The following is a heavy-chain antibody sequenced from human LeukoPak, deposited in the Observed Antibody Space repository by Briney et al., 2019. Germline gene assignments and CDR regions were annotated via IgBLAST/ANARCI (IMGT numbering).Heavy chain of an antibody. CDR3: ARRAMIVVATPAVDY. CDR1: GFTFDECG. V-gene: IGHV3-20*04. D-gene: IGHD3-22*01. J-gene: IGHJ4*02. Sequence: GGSLRLSCAASGFTFDECGMSWVRQTPGKGLEWVAGIDWSGGSTGYADSVKGRFTISRNNAENSLHLQMNSLRAEDTALYYCARRAMIVVATPAVDYWGRGTLVTVSS. CDR2: IDWSGGST.